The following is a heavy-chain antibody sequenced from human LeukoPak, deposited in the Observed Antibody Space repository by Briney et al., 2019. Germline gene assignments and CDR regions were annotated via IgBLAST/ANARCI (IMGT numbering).Heavy chain of an antibody. D-gene: IGHD3-22*01. CDR3: TRGGFYYDSSGYFPHFFDS. J-gene: IGHJ4*02. Sequence: PGGSLRLSCATSGFNFSDSRMTWVRQAPGKGLQWVANINRDGTEKHFLDSVEGRFTISRDNAKNSLYLQISSLRAEDTALYYCTRGGFYYDSSGYFPHFFDSWGQGTLVTVSS. CDR1: GFNFSDSR. V-gene: IGHV3-7*04. CDR2: INRDGTEK.